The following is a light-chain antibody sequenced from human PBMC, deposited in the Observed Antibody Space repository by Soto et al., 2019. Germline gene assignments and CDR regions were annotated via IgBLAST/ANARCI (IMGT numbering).Light chain of an antibody. Sequence: QSVLAQPASVSGSPGQSIPISCTGTSSDVGGYNYVSWYQQRPGKGPKLMIYEVSNRPSGVSNRFSGSKSGNTATLTISGLHAEDEADYYCSSYTSTTSGVFGTGTKVTVL. V-gene: IGLV2-14*03. J-gene: IGLJ1*01. CDR3: SSYTSTTSGV. CDR2: EVS. CDR1: SSDVGGYNY.